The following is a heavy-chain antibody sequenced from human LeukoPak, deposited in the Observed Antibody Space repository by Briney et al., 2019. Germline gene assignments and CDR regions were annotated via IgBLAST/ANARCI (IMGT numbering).Heavy chain of an antibody. CDR3: AKESSYCSSTSCYSGSFDY. D-gene: IGHD2-2*02. J-gene: IGHJ4*02. Sequence: GGSLRPSCAASGFTSDDYAMHWGRLAPRNRLEGVSGISWNSGSIGYADSDKGRFTFSRDNAKISLYLQMNSLRAEDTALYYCAKESSYCSSTSCYSGSFDYWGQGTLVTVSS. CDR1: GFTSDDYA. V-gene: IGHV3-9*02. CDR2: ISWNSGSI.